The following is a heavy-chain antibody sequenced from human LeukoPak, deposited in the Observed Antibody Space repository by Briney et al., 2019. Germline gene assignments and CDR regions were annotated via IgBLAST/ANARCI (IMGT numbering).Heavy chain of an antibody. D-gene: IGHD2-2*01. CDR1: GYTFTSYD. CDR3: ATTFRSVVVPAARTYGMDV. J-gene: IGHJ6*02. Sequence: ASVKVSCKASGYTFTSYDINWVRQATGQGLEWMGWMNPNSGNTGYAQKFQGRVTMTRNTSISTAYMELSSLRSEDTAVYYCATTFRSVVVPAARTYGMDVWGQGTAVTVSS. V-gene: IGHV1-8*01. CDR2: MNPNSGNT.